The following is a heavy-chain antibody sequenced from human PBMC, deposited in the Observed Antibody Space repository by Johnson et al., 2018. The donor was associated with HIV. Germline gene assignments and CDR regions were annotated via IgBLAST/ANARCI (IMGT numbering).Heavy chain of an antibody. D-gene: IGHD5-12*01. CDR1: GFTFSSYA. V-gene: IGHV3-30-3*01. CDR3: ARGRARAFDI. J-gene: IGHJ3*02. Sequence: QVQLVESGGGLVQPGGSLRLSCAASGFTFSSYAMHWVRQAPGKGLEWVAVISYDGSNKYYADSVKGRFTISRDNSKNTLYLQMNSLRAEDTAVYYCARGRARAFDIWGQGTMVTVSS. CDR2: ISYDGSNK.